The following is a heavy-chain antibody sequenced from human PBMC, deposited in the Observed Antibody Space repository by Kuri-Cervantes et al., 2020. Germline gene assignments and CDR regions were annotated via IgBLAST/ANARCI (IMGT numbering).Heavy chain of an antibody. Sequence: SETLSLTCAVYGGSFSGYYWSWIRQPPGKGLEWIGEINHSGSTNYNPSLKSRVTISVDTSKNQFSLKLSSVTAADTAVYYCARVSPIAVVVPAAIRYYYYGMDVWGQGTTVTVSS. CDR2: INHSGST. CDR3: ARVSPIAVVVPAAIRYYYYGMDV. J-gene: IGHJ6*02. V-gene: IGHV4-34*01. D-gene: IGHD2-2*01. CDR1: GGSFSGYY.